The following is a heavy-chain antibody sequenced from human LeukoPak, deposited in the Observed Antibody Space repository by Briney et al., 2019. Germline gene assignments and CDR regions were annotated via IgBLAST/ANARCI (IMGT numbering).Heavy chain of an antibody. D-gene: IGHD1-26*01. CDR2: ISWNSGSI. CDR1: GFTFDDYA. Sequence: GGSLRLSCAASGFTFDDYAMHWVRQAPWKGLEWVSGISWNSGSIGYADSVKGRFTISRDNAKNSLYLQMNSLRAEDTALYYCAKGRTSTYYYFDYWGQGTLVTVSS. J-gene: IGHJ4*02. V-gene: IGHV3-9*01. CDR3: AKGRTSTYYYFDY.